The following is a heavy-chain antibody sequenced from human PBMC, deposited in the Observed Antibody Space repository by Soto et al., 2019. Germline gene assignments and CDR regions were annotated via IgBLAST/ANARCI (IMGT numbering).Heavy chain of an antibody. J-gene: IGHJ4*02. CDR3: ARAPRLDKYYFDY. Sequence: GGSLRLSCAASGFTFSDHYMDWVRQAPGKGLAWVGRTRNKANSYTTEYAASVKGRFTISRDDSKNSLYLQMNSLKTEDTAVYYCARAPRLDKYYFDYWGQGTLVTV. V-gene: IGHV3-72*01. D-gene: IGHD3-9*01. CDR2: TRNKANSYTT. CDR1: GFTFSDHY.